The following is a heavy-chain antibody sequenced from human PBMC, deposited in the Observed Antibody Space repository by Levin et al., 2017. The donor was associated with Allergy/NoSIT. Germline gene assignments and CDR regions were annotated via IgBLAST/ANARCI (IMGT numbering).Heavy chain of an antibody. Sequence: GASVKVSCAASGFTFSSYWMHWVRQAPGKGLVWVSRINSDGSSTSYADSVKGRFTISRDNAKNTLYLQMNSLRAEDTAVYYCAREAYSRGGDYFDLWGRGTLVTVSS. V-gene: IGHV3-74*01. CDR2: INSDGSST. CDR1: GFTFSSYW. CDR3: AREAYSRGGDYFDL. J-gene: IGHJ2*01. D-gene: IGHD6-13*01.